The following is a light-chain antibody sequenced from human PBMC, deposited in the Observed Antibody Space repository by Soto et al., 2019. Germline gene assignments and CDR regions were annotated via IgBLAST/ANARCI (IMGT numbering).Light chain of an antibody. Sequence: QSVLTQPASVSGSPGQSITISCTGTSSDVGSYNLVSWYQQHPGKAPKLMIYEGSKRPSGVSNRFSGSKPGNTASLTISGLQAEDEADYYCCSYAGSYVFGTGTKVTVL. CDR1: SSDVGSYNL. CDR2: EGS. J-gene: IGLJ1*01. V-gene: IGLV2-23*01. CDR3: CSYAGSYV.